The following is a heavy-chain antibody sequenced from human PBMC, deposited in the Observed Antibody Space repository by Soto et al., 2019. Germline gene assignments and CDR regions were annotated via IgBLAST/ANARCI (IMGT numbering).Heavy chain of an antibody. CDR2: SRNKANSYNT. CDR1: GFTFSDHY. CDR3: GRFSGSYIKGLDC. J-gene: IGHJ4*02. Sequence: EVQLVESGGGLVQPGGSLRLSCAASGFTFSDHYMDWVRQAPGKGLEWVGRSRNKANSYNTEYAASVKGRFTMARYESKNTVYLQMSRLKTEDKAVYYCGRFSGSYIKGLDCWGQGKLVTVSS. D-gene: IGHD1-26*01. V-gene: IGHV3-72*01.